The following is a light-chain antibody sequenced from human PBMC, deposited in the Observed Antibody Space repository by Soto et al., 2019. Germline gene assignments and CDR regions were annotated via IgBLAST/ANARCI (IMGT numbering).Light chain of an antibody. CDR3: CSYAGRSTLI. CDR2: EGN. J-gene: IGLJ2*01. CDR1: SGDIGTYNL. Sequence: QSVLTQPASVSGSPGQSITISCTGTSGDIGTYNLVSWYQQYPSRAPKLIIFEGNKRPSGVSGRFSPSKSGNTASLAISGLQAEDEADYHCCSYAGRSTLICGGGTKLTVL. V-gene: IGLV2-23*01.